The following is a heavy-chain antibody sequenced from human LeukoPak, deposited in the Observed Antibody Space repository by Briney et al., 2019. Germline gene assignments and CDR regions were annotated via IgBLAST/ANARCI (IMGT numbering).Heavy chain of an antibody. CDR2: IYYSGTT. CDR1: GGSISNYY. J-gene: IGHJ4*02. V-gene: IGHV4-59*08. D-gene: IGHD5-12*01. CDR3: ARQGYSAYEILDY. Sequence: SETLSLTCTVSGGSISNYYWSWIRQPPGKGLEWIGYIYYSGTTNYNPSLKSRVTISVDTSKNQFSLKLSSVTAADTAVYYCARQGYSAYEILDYWGQGTLVTVSS.